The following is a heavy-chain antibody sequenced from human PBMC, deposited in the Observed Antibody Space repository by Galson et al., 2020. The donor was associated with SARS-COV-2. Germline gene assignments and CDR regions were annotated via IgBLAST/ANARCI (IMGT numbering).Heavy chain of an antibody. J-gene: IGHJ6*02. Sequence: TGGSLRLSCAASGFTFSSYSMNWVRQAPGKGLEWVSPISSSSSYIYYADSVKGRFTISRDNAKNSLYLQMNSLRAEDTAVYYCASHPCSSTSCQYYYGMDVWGQGTTVTVSS. CDR2: ISSSSSYI. D-gene: IGHD2-2*01. V-gene: IGHV3-21*01. CDR3: ASHPCSSTSCQYYYGMDV. CDR1: GFTFSSYS.